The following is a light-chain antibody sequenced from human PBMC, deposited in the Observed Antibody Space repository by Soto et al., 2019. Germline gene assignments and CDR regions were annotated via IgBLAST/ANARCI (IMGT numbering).Light chain of an antibody. J-gene: IGLJ2*01. CDR1: SSNIGAGYY. CDR2: GNN. Sequence: QSVLTQPPSVSGAPGQRVTISCTGSSSNIGAGYYVHWYQQLPGTAPKLLIYGNNNRPSGVPDRFSDSKSDTSASLAITGLQAEDAADYYCQSYDASLSGRVVFGGGTKVTVL. CDR3: QSYDASLSGRVV. V-gene: IGLV1-40*01.